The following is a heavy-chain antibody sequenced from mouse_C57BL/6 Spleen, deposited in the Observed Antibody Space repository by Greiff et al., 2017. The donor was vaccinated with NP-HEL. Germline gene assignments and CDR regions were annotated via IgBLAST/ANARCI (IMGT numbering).Heavy chain of an antibody. CDR3: TTYRDYYGGTSWFAY. J-gene: IGHJ3*01. V-gene: IGHV14-1*01. Sequence: VQLQQSGAELVRPGASVKLSCTASGFNIKDYYMHWVKQRPEQGLEWIGRIDPEDGDTEYAPKFQGKATMTADTSSNTAYLQLSSRTSEDTAVYYCTTYRDYYGGTSWFAYWGQGTLVTVSA. CDR2: IDPEDGDT. D-gene: IGHD1-2*01. CDR1: GFNIKDYY.